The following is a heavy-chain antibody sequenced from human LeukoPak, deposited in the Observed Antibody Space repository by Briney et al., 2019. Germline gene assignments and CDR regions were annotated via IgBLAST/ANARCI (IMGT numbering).Heavy chain of an antibody. D-gene: IGHD5-24*01. Sequence: GGALTLSCASSGFTFSSYSMNWLRQAPGKGLEWVSYISSSSSTIYYADSVKGRFTISRDNAKNSLYLQMNSLRAEDTAVYYCARDRDGYKYEGDWFDRWGQGTLVTVSS. CDR2: ISSSSSTI. J-gene: IGHJ5*02. CDR1: GFTFSSYS. CDR3: ARDRDGYKYEGDWFDR. V-gene: IGHV3-48*01.